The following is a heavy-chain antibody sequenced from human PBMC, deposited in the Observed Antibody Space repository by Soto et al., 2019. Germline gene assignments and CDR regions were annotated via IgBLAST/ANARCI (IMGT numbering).Heavy chain of an antibody. CDR2: IIPMSDSP. J-gene: IGHJ4*02. Sequence: SVKVSCKVSGGAFHSSALNWVRQAPGQGLEWIGGIIPMSDSPNYAQEFQGRVTIIADISTTTAYMEVRSLRSDDTAVYYCALEPNWTYPLNRYWGQGTLVTVSS. V-gene: IGHV1-69*06. CDR3: ALEPNWTYPLNRY. CDR1: GGAFHSSA. D-gene: IGHD2-15*01.